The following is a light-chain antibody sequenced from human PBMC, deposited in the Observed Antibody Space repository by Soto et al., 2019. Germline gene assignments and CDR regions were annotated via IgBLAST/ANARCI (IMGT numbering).Light chain of an antibody. CDR2: DAS. J-gene: IGKJ4*01. CDR3: QQYDNLPLT. Sequence: DIQMTQSPSSLSASVGDRVTITFQSSQDISNYLNWYQQKPGKAPKLLIYDASNLETGVPSRFSGSGSRTDFTFTISSLQHEDIATYYCQQYDNLPLTFGGGTSVDIK. CDR1: QDISNY. V-gene: IGKV1-33*01.